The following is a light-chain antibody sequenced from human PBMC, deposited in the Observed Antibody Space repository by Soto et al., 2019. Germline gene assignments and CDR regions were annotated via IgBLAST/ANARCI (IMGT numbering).Light chain of an antibody. Sequence: EIVLTQSPGTLSLSPGEKATLSCRASQSVSSNSLAWYQQKPGQTPRLLLYRASSRATGIPDRFSGSGSGTDFTLTISRLEPEDFAVYYCQQYGSSSITFGQGTRLEIK. CDR1: QSVSSNS. CDR2: RAS. V-gene: IGKV3-20*01. CDR3: QQYGSSSIT. J-gene: IGKJ5*01.